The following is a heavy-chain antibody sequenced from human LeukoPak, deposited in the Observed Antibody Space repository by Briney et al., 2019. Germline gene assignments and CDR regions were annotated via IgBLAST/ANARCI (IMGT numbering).Heavy chain of an antibody. J-gene: IGHJ5*02. CDR2: IYYSGST. CDR1: GGPISRYH. CDR3: ARAWVYSSSWYWFDP. D-gene: IGHD6-13*01. Sequence: SETLSLPCTVSGGPISRYHWSWIRHPPGEGLEGLGYIYYSGSTNYNPSLKSRVTISVDTSKNQFSLKLSSVTAADTAVYYCARAWVYSSSWYWFDPWGQGTLVTVSS. V-gene: IGHV4-59*01.